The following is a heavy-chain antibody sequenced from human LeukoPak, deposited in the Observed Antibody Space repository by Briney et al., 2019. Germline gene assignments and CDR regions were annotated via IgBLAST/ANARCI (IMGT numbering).Heavy chain of an antibody. CDR2: IGGNSDFT. CDR1: GFIFSDYY. Sequence: GGSLRLSCPASGFIFSDYYMYWIRQAPGKGLEWVSSIGGNSDFTYYTDSVKGRFTISRDNSRNTLYLQINSLRAEDTAIYYCARRTLYSSGWLPDYWGQGTLVTVSS. V-gene: IGHV3-23*01. J-gene: IGHJ4*02. D-gene: IGHD6-19*01. CDR3: ARRTLYSSGWLPDY.